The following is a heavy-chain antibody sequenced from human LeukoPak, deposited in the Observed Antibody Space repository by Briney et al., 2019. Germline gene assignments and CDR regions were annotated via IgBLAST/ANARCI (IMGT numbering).Heavy chain of an antibody. CDR3: KVWLGDLRRDY. D-gene: IGHD3-10*01. CDR2: INPTGTRT. CDR1: GYTFINNW. Sequence: ASVKVSCKASGYTFINNWMHWVRQAPGQGLEWIGLINPTGTRTGYAQKFQGRVTMTRNTSISTAYMELSGLRSDDTAVYYCKVWLGDLRRDYWGQGTLVTVSS. V-gene: IGHV1-46*01. J-gene: IGHJ4*02.